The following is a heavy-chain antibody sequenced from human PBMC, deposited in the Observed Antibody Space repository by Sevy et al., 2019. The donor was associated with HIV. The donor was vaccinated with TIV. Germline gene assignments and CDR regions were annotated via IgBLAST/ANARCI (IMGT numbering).Heavy chain of an antibody. V-gene: IGHV3-23*01. D-gene: IGHD2-21*01. Sequence: GGSLRLSCAASGFTFSNYAMNWVRQAPGKGLEWVSSISASGGRIYYADSVKGRFTISRDNSKNTMYLQMNSLRADDTAVYHCASGAGCGGECYSHFDFWGQGTQVTVSS. CDR3: ASGAGCGGECYSHFDF. J-gene: IGHJ4*02. CDR2: ISASGGRI. CDR1: GFTFSNYA.